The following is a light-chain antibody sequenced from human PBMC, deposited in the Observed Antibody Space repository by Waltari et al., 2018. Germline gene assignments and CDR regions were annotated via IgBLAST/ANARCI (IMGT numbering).Light chain of an antibody. J-gene: IGLJ2*01. CDR1: SSDVGGYHY. CDR2: EVS. CDR3: SSKSSSSTLVV. V-gene: IGLV2-14*01. Sequence: QSALTQPASVSGSPGQSITISCTGTSSDVGGYHYFSWYQQHPGKAPKVMIYEVSNRYPGVSNRFSGSKSGNTASLTISGLQAEDEADYYCSSKSSSSTLVVFGGGTKLTVL.